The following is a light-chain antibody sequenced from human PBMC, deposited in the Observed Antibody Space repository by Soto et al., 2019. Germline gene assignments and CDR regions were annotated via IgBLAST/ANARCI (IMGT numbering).Light chain of an antibody. CDR2: SAS. CDR3: QQYNRYS. J-gene: IGKJ1*01. V-gene: IGKV1-27*01. CDR1: QGINNY. Sequence: DILMTQSPSSLSGSVGDSVTITCRASQGINNYLAWYQQKPGKVPVLLIYSASTLKPGIPSRFSGSGTGTDFTLTIRSLQPEDFATYYCQQYNRYSFGQGTKVDI.